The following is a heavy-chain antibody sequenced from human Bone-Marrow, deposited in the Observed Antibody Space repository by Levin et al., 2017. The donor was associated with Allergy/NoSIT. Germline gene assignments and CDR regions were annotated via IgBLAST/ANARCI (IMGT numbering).Heavy chain of an antibody. J-gene: IGHJ6*02. V-gene: IGHV3-30-3*01. CDR2: ISYDGSNK. CDR3: ARPSYSSSWYYYYGMDV. D-gene: IGHD6-13*01. CDR1: GFTFSSYA. Sequence: PGESLKISCAASGFTFSSYAMHWVRQAPGKGLEWVAVISYDGSNKYYADSVKGRFTISRDNSKNTLYLQMNSLRAEDTAVYYCARPSYSSSWYYYYGMDVWGQGTTVTVSS.